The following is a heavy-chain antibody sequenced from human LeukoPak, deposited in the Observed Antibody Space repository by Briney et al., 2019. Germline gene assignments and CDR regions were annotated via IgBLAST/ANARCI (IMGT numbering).Heavy chain of an antibody. J-gene: IGHJ4*02. D-gene: IGHD1-26*01. CDR3: ARDLAMYSPDLDY. Sequence: ASVKVSCKASGYTFTGYYMHWVRQAPGQGLEWMGWINPNSGGTNYAQKFQGRATMTRDTSISTAYMELSRLRSDDTAVFYCARDLAMYSPDLDYWGQGTLVTVSS. CDR1: GYTFTGYY. CDR2: INPNSGGT. V-gene: IGHV1-2*02.